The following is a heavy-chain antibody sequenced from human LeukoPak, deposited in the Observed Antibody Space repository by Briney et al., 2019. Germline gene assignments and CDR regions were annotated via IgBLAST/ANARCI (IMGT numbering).Heavy chain of an antibody. CDR3: ARDNHRGFWSRGNNWFDP. Sequence: SETLSLTCTVSGGSISSSSYYWGWIRQPPGKGLEWIGSIYYSGSTYYNPSLKSRVTISVDTSKNQFSLKLSSVTAADTAVYYCARDNHRGFWSRGNNWFDPWGQGTLVTVSS. J-gene: IGHJ5*02. V-gene: IGHV4-39*07. CDR1: GGSISSSSYY. CDR2: IYYSGST. D-gene: IGHD3-16*01.